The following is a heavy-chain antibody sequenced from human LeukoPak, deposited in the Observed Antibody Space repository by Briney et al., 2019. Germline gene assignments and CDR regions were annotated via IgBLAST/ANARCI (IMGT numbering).Heavy chain of an antibody. V-gene: IGHV3-11*04. CDR1: GFTFSDYY. D-gene: IGHD2-15*01. J-gene: IGHJ6*03. CDR2: ISSSGSTI. CDR3: ARALGYCSGGSRSLYYYYYMDV. Sequence: GGSLRLSCAASGFTFSDYYMSWIRQAPGKGLEWVSYISSSGSTIYYADSVKGRFTISRDNAKNSLYLQMNSLRAEDTAVYYCARALGYCSGGSRSLYYYYYMDVWGKGTTVTVSS.